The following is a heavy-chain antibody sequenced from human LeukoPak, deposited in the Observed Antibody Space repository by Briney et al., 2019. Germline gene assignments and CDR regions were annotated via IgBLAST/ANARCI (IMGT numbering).Heavy chain of an antibody. CDR3: ARVYYGSGSYLGY. J-gene: IGHJ4*02. CDR1: GFTFSSYS. D-gene: IGHD3-10*01. Sequence: PGGSLRLSCAASGFTFSSYSMNWVRQAPGKGLEWVSSISSSSSYIYYADSVKGRFTISRDNAKNSLYLQMNSLRAEDTAVYYCARVYYGSGSYLGYWGQGTLVTVSS. V-gene: IGHV3-21*01. CDR2: ISSSSSYI.